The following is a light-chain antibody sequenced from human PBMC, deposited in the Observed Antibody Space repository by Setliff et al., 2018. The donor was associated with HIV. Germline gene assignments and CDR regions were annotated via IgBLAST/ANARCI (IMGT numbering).Light chain of an antibody. V-gene: IGLV2-14*03. CDR2: DVS. CDR1: SGDVGGYNY. Sequence: QSALAQPASVSGSPGQSITISCTGTSGDVGGYNYVSWYQQHPGKAPKLRIYDVSNRPSGVSNRVSGSKSGNTASLTISGLQAEDEADYYCSSYTSTSTLFVFGTGTKVTVL. J-gene: IGLJ1*01. CDR3: SSYTSTSTLFV.